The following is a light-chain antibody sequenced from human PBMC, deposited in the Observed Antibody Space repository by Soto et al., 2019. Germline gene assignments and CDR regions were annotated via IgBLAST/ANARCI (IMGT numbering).Light chain of an antibody. CDR2: DVN. CDR1: SSDVGGYDS. J-gene: IGLJ2*01. CDR3: SSCTISSTLV. Sequence: QSALTQPASVSGSPGQSITISCTGTSSDVGGYDSVSWYQQHPGKAPKLMIYDVNNRPSGVSNRFSGSKSGNTASLTISGLQTEDEADYYCSSCTISSTLVFGGGTKLPVL. V-gene: IGLV2-14*03.